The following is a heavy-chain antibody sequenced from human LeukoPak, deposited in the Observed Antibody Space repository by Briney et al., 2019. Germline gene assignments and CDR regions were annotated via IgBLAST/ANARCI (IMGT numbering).Heavy chain of an antibody. CDR2: ISRNSGSI. CDR1: GFTFDGYG. CDR3: ASLHSVRWLDAFDI. J-gene: IGHJ3*02. V-gene: IGHV3-9*01. D-gene: IGHD5-12*01. Sequence: GGSLRLSCAASGFTFDGYGMHWVRQAPGKGLEWVSGISRNSGSISYADSVKGRFTISRDNAKNSLYLQMNSLRAEDTALYHCASLHSVRWLDAFDIWGQGTMVTVSS.